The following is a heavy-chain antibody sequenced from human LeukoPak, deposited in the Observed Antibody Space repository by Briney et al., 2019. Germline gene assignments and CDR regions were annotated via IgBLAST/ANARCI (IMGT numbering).Heavy chain of an antibody. J-gene: IGHJ4*02. Sequence: ASVTVSCKASGYTFTSYYMHWVRQAPGQGLEWMGIINPSGGSTSYAQKFQGRVTMTRDTSTSTVYMEPSSLRSEDTAVYYCARAIAVAGTFDYWGQGTLVTVSS. D-gene: IGHD6-19*01. CDR3: ARAIAVAGTFDY. CDR2: INPSGGST. CDR1: GYTFTSYY. V-gene: IGHV1-46*01.